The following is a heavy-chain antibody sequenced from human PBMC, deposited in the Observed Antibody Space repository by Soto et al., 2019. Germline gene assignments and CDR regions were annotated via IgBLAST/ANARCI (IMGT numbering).Heavy chain of an antibody. CDR1: GDSISSDKW. CDR2: MHHSGSR. J-gene: IGHJ4*02. CDR3: ARHDNMTLGLTYFDF. Sequence: PSETLSLTCTVSGDSISSDKWWSWVRQPPGKGLEWIGEMHHSGSRHYMPSLRGRATISVDKSRNQFSLQLTSVTAADTALYFCARHDNMTLGLTYFDFWGQGTLVTVSS. D-gene: IGHD1-1*01. V-gene: IGHV4-4*02.